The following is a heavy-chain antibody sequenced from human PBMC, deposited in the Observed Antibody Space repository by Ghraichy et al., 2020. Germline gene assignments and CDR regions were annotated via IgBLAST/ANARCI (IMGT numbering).Heavy chain of an antibody. CDR1: GFTFSSNG. Sequence: GGYLRLSCAASGFTFSSNGMSWVRQAPGKGLEWVSSISYSSTYIYYADSVKGRFTVSRDNAKNSLYLQLSSLGAEDTAVYYCARIAVTGTWYFDLWGRGTLVTVSS. D-gene: IGHD6-19*01. CDR3: ARIAVTGTWYFDL. V-gene: IGHV3-21*01. J-gene: IGHJ2*01. CDR2: ISYSSTYI.